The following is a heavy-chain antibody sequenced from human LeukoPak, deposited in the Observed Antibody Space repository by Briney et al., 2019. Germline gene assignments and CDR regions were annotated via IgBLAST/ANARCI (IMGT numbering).Heavy chain of an antibody. CDR2: IYYSGST. J-gene: IGHJ6*03. V-gene: IGHV4-39*01. Sequence: PSETLSLTCTVSGGSISSSSYYWGWIRQPPGKGLEWIGSIYYSGSTYYNPSLKSRVTISVDTSKNQFSLKLSSVTAADTAVYYRARHPSGSYFSGYYYYYMDVWGKGTTVTVSS. CDR1: GGSISSSSYY. D-gene: IGHD1-26*01. CDR3: ARHPSGSYFSGYYYYYMDV.